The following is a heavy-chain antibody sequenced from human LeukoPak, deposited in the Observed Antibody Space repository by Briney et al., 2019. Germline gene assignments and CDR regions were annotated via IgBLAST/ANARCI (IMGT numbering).Heavy chain of an antibody. CDR3: AKGDCSSTSCYAFDI. CDR1: GFTFSSYA. CDR2: ISGSGGST. J-gene: IGHJ3*02. Sequence: GGSLRLSCAASGFTFSSYAMSWVRQAPGKGLEWVSAISGSGGSTYYADSVKGRFTISRDNSKNTLYLQMNGLRAEDTAVYYCAKGDCSSTSCYAFDIWGQGTMVTVSS. D-gene: IGHD2-2*01. V-gene: IGHV3-23*01.